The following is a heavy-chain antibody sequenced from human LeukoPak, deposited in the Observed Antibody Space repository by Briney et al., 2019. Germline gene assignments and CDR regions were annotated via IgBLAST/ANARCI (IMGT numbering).Heavy chain of an antibody. V-gene: IGHV4-39*07. CDR1: GGSISSSSYY. J-gene: IGHJ4*02. Sequence: SEALSLTCTVSGGSISSSSYYWGWIRQPPGKGLEWIGSIYYSGSTYYNPSLKSRVTISVDTSKNQFSLKLSSVTAADTAVYYCARDARGEQWLLYYFDYWGQGTLVTVSS. CDR3: ARDARGEQWLLYYFDY. CDR2: IYYSGST. D-gene: IGHD6-19*01.